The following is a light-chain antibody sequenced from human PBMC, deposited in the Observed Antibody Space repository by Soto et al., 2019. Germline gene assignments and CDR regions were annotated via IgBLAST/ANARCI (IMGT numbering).Light chain of an antibody. CDR2: AAS. Sequence: EIVMTQSPATLSVSPGERATLSCRASQSVSSNLARYQQKPGQAPRLLIYAASTRATGIPARFSGSGSGTDFTHTISSLQSEDFAVYYCQQYNNWPPMYTFGQGTKLVIK. V-gene: IGKV3-15*01. CDR1: QSVSSN. J-gene: IGKJ2*01. CDR3: QQYNNWPPMYT.